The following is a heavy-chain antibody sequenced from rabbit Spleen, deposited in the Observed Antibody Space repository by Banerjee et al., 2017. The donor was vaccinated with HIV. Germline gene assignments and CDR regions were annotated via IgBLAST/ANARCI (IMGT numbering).Heavy chain of an antibody. Sequence: EESGGGLVKPGASLTLTCKASAFSFSHGYDMCWVRQAPGKGLEWIACIYTGNSKTYYASWAKGRFTISKTSSTTVTLQMTSLTVADTATYFCARDAGSGDYIDVYFNLWGPGTLVTVS. D-gene: IGHD8-1*01. V-gene: IGHV1S40*01. CDR3: ARDAGSGDYIDVYFNL. CDR2: IYTGNSKT. CDR1: AFSFSHGYD. J-gene: IGHJ4*01.